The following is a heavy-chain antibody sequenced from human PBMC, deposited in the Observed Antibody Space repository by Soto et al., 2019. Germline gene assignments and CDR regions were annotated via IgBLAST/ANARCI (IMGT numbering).Heavy chain of an antibody. CDR2: IKQDGSEK. CDR1: TFTFSSYW. J-gene: IGHJ6*03. Sequence: EVQLVEPGGGLVQPGGSLRLSCAGSTFTFSSYWMSWVRQAPGKGLEWVANIKQDGSEKYYVDSVKGRFTISRDNAKNSLYLQMNSLRAEDTAVYYCGRDKISGGDYYMDVWGKGTTVTLSS. CDR3: GRDKISGGDYYMDV. V-gene: IGHV3-7*01. D-gene: IGHD3-10*01.